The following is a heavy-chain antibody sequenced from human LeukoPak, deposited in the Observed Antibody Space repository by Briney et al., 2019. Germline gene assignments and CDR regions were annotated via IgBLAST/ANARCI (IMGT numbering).Heavy chain of an antibody. J-gene: IGHJ4*02. CDR1: GGSISSYY. CDR3: AKHDPEPRPPDY. CDR2: IYYSGST. V-gene: IGHV4-59*08. D-gene: IGHD1-14*01. Sequence: PSETLSLTCTVSGGSISSYYWSWIRQPPGKGLEWIGYIYYSGSTNYSPSLKSRVTISVDTSKNQFSLKLSSVTAADTAMYYCAKHDPEPRPPDYWGQGTLVTVSS.